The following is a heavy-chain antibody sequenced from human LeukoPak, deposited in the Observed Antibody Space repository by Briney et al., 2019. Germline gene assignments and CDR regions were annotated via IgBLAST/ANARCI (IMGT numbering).Heavy chain of an antibody. J-gene: IGHJ4*02. D-gene: IGHD3-9*01. CDR3: AKWGDYDVLTGYYVSDF. V-gene: IGHV3-23*01. CDR2: ISGRSDNT. Sequence: GGSLRLSCAASGFIFSNYAMYWVRQAPGKGLEWVSAISGRSDNTYYADSVKGRFTLSRDSSKNTLYLQMNSLRADDTAVYYYAKWGDYDVLTGYYVSDFWGQGTLVTVS. CDR1: GFIFSNYA.